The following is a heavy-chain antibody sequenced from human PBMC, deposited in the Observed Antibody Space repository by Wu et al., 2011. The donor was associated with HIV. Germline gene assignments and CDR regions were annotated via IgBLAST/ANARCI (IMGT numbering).Heavy chain of an antibody. CDR2: ISAYNGNT. J-gene: IGHJ5*02. CDR1: GYTFTSYG. Sequence: QVQLVQSGAEVKKPGASVRVSCKASGYTFTSYGISWVRQAPGQGLEWMGWISAYNGNTNYAQKLQGRVTMTTDTSTSTAYMELRSLRSDDTAVYYCARVYGYYYDSSGYYKYNWFDPWGQGTRGHRLL. CDR3: ARVYGYYYDSSGYYKYNWFDP. D-gene: IGHD3-22*01. V-gene: IGHV1-18*01.